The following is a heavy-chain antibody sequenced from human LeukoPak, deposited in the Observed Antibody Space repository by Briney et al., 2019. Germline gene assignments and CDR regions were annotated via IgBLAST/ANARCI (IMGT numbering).Heavy chain of an antibody. CDR2: IIPIFGTA. CDR1: GGTFSSYA. CDR3: TTDLTRYSSSWYYFDY. V-gene: IGHV1-69*05. J-gene: IGHJ4*02. Sequence: SVKVSCKASGGTFSSYAISWVRQAPGQGLEWMGRIIPIFGTANYAQKFQGRVTITTDESTSTAYMELSSLRSEDTAVYYCTTDLTRYSSSWYYFDYWGQGTLVTVSS. D-gene: IGHD6-13*01.